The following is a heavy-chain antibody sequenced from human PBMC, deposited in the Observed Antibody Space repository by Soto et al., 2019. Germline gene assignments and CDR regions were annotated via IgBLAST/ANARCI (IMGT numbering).Heavy chain of an antibody. D-gene: IGHD5-12*01. CDR2: ISSSSSYI. V-gene: IGHV3-21*01. CDR3: ARGVDIVATMAY. CDR1: GFTFSSYS. J-gene: IGHJ4*02. Sequence: GGSLRLSCAASGFTFSSYSMNWVRQAPGKGLEWVSSISSSSSYIYYADSVKGRFTISRDNAKNSLYLQMNSLRAEDTAVYYCARGVDIVATMAYWGQGTLVTVSS.